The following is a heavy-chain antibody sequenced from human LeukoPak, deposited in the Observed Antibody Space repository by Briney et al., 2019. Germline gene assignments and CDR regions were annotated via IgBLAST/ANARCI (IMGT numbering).Heavy chain of an antibody. CDR3: ASAPRYQLLLEAFDI. CDR1: GGTFISYA. Sequence: ASVKVSCKASGGTFISYAISWVRQAPGQGLEWMGGIIPIFGTANYAQKFQGRVTITADESTSTAYMELSSLRSEDTAVYYCASAPRYQLLLEAFDIWGQGTMVTVSS. D-gene: IGHD2-2*01. J-gene: IGHJ3*02. V-gene: IGHV1-69*01. CDR2: IIPIFGTA.